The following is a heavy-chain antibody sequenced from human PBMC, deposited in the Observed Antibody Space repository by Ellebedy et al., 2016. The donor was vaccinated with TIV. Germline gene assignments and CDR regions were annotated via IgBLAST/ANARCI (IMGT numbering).Heavy chain of an antibody. V-gene: IGHV3-30*02. J-gene: IGHJ4*02. Sequence: GESLKISCAASGFTFNDYGLHWVRQAPGEGLEWVAFIWYDGSSEYYADSVKGRFTISRDNSENTLYLQMNSLRAEDTAVYYCATRLGEGIQLWGGFDYWGQGTLVTVSS. CDR3: ATRLGEGIQLWGGFDY. D-gene: IGHD5-18*01. CDR2: IWYDGSSE. CDR1: GFTFNDYG.